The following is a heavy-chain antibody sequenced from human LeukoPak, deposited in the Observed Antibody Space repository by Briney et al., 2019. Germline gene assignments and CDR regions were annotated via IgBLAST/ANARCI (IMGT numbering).Heavy chain of an antibody. CDR3: ARPYYDFRSGYSHYYYYYMDV. CDR1: GYTFTGYY. CDR2: INPNSGGT. V-gene: IGHV1-2*02. J-gene: IGHJ6*03. Sequence: ASVKVSCKASGYTFTGYYMHWVRQAPGQGLEWMGWINPNSGGTNYAQKFQGRVTMTRDTSISTAYMELSRLRSDDTAVYYCARPYYDFRSGYSHYYYYYMDVWGKGTTVTVSS. D-gene: IGHD3-3*01.